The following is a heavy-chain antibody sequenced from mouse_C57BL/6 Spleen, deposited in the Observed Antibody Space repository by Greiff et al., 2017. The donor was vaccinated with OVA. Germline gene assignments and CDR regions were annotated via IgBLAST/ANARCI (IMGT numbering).Heavy chain of an antibody. Sequence: EVMLVESGPELVKPGASVKMSCKASGYTFTDYNMHWVKQSHGKSLEWIGYINPNNGGHSYNQKFKGKATLTVNKSSSTAYMELRSLTSEDSAVYYCARRRGLTTVVAPFAYWGQGTLVTVSA. J-gene: IGHJ3*01. V-gene: IGHV1-22*01. CDR2: INPNNGGH. CDR1: GYTFTDYN. D-gene: IGHD1-1*01. CDR3: ARRRGLTTVVAPFAY.